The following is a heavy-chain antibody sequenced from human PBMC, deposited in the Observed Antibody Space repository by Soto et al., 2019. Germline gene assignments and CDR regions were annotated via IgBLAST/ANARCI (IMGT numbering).Heavy chain of an antibody. Sequence: PSETLSLTCAVSGGSISSGVYSWSWIRQPPRKGMERIGYIYYSGSTNYNPSLKSRVTISVDTSKNQFSLKLSSVTAADTAVYYCAKGHYYDSSGYHYYVGGFDYWGQGTLVTVSS. CDR3: AKGHYYDSSGYHYYVGGFDY. J-gene: IGHJ4*02. V-gene: IGHV4-61*08. D-gene: IGHD3-22*01. CDR2: IYYSGST. CDR1: GGSISSGVYS.